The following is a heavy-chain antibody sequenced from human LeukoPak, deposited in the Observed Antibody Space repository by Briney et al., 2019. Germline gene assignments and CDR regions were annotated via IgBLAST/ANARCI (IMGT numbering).Heavy chain of an antibody. CDR1: GGSFSGYY. V-gene: IGHV4-34*01. J-gene: IGHJ4*02. D-gene: IGHD3-3*01. Sequence: SETLSLTCAVCGGSFSGYYWSWIRQPPGKGLEWIGEINHSGSTNYNPSLKSRVTISVDTSKNQFSLKLSSVTAADTAVYYCARGVRRAYYDFWSGYYFDYWGQGTLVTVSS. CDR3: ARGVRRAYYDFWSGYYFDY. CDR2: INHSGST.